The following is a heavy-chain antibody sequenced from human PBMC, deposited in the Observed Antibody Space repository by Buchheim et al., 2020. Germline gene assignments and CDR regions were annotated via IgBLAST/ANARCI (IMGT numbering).Heavy chain of an antibody. J-gene: IGHJ6*02. CDR3: ASFWGSGSYPYYYGMDV. CDR1: GGSFSGYY. Sequence: QVQLQQWGAGLLKPSETLSLTCAVYGGSFSGYYWSWIRQPPGKGLEWIGEINHRGSTNYNPSLKSRVTISVDTTKNQFSLKLSSVIAADTAVYYCASFWGSGSYPYYYGMDVWGQGTT. D-gene: IGHD3-10*01. V-gene: IGHV4-34*01. CDR2: INHRGST.